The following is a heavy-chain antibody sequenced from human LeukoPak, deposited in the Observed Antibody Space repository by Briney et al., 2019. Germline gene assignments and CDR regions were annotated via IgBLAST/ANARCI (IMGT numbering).Heavy chain of an antibody. CDR1: GFTFGDSA. Sequence: GGSLRLSCTASGFTFGDSAMSWFRQAPGKGLQWVGFIRGKRYGGTTDYAASVKGRFTISRDDSKSIAYLQMNSLTTKDTAVHYCTTNPAAGRWDFFDYWGQGTLVTVSS. CDR3: TTNPAAGRWDFFDY. D-gene: IGHD5-24*01. V-gene: IGHV3-49*03. CDR2: IRGKRYGGTT. J-gene: IGHJ4*02.